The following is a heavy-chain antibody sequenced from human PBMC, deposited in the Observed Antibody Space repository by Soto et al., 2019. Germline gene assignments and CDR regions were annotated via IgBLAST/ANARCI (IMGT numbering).Heavy chain of an antibody. V-gene: IGHV3-30*18. J-gene: IGHJ6*02. CDR1: GFTFSSYG. CDR2: ISYDGSNK. CDR3: AKDLRGYCSGGSCPYGMDV. D-gene: IGHD2-15*01. Sequence: QVQLVESGGGVVEPGRSLRLSCAASGFTFSSYGMHWVRQAPGKGLEWVAVISYDGSNKYYADSVKGRFTISRDNSKNTLYLQMNSLRAEDTAVYYCAKDLRGYCSGGSCPYGMDVWGQGTTVTVSS.